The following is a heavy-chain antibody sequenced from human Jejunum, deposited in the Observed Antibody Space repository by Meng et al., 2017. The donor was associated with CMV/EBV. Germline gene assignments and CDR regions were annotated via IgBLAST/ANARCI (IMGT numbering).Heavy chain of an antibody. J-gene: IGHJ4*02. Sequence: QVALQESGPGLVKPSQTLSLTCIVSGGSISSGSYYWSWIRQPAGKGLEWIGHIYSSGSTNYNPSLKSRVTISLDTSKNQFSLKLSSVTAADTAVYYCMREAGGYWGQGTLVTVSS. CDR3: MREAGGY. V-gene: IGHV4-61*02. CDR1: GGSISSGSYY. D-gene: IGHD3-16*01. CDR2: IYSSGST.